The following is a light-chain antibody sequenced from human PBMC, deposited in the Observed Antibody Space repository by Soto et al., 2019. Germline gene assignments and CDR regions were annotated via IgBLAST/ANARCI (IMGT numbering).Light chain of an antibody. CDR2: DVS. CDR3: SSYTTIHVI. J-gene: IGLJ2*01. CDR1: SSAVGGYNY. Sequence: QSALTQPASVSGSPGQSITLSCTGTSSAVGGYNYVSWYQQHPGKAPKVIIYDVSYRPSGVSNRFSGSKSGNTASLTISGLQAEDEADYYCSSYTTIHVIFGGGTKLTVL. V-gene: IGLV2-14*03.